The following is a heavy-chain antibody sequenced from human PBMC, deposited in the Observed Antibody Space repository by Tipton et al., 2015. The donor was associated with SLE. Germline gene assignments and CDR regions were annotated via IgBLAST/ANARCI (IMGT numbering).Heavy chain of an antibody. D-gene: IGHD1-14*01. CDR1: GGSISSSSYY. J-gene: IGHJ6*02. CDR3: ARDSPWENQYYGLDV. Sequence: TLSLTCTVSGGSISSSSYYWGWIRQPPGKGLEWIGSISYSGSTYYNPSLKSRVTILVDTSKNQFSRKLSSVTAADTAVYYCARDSPWENQYYGLDVWGQGTTVTVSS. CDR2: ISYSGST. V-gene: IGHV4-39*07.